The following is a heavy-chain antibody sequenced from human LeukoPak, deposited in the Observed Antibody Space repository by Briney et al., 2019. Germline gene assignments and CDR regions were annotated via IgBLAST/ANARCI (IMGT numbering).Heavy chain of an antibody. CDR3: AVGATHYYMDV. J-gene: IGHJ6*03. CDR2: ISHTGRT. D-gene: IGHD3-16*01. CDR1: DGPFSSFY. Sequence: SETLSLTCAVYDGPFSSFYWTWIRQPPGKGLEWIGEISHTGRTNYNPSLKSRVTISVDTSKNQFSLKLSSVTAADTAVYYCAVGATHYYMDVWGKGTTVTVSS. V-gene: IGHV4-34*01.